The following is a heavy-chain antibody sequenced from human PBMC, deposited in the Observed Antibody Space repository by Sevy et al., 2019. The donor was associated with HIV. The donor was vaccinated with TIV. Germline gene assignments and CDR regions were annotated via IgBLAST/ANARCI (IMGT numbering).Heavy chain of an antibody. CDR2: IWYDGSNK. CDR1: GFTFSSYG. J-gene: IGHJ4*02. Sequence: GGSLRLSCAASGFTFSSYGMHWVRQAPGKGLEWVAVIWYDGSNKYYADSVKGRFTISRDNSKNTLYLQMNSLRAEDTAGYYCAREDTGYPFDYWGQGTLVTVSS. D-gene: IGHD3-9*01. CDR3: AREDTGYPFDY. V-gene: IGHV3-33*01.